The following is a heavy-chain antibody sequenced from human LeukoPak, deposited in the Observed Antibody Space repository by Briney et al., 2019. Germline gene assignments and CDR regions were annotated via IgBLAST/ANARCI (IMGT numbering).Heavy chain of an antibody. CDR2: IYYSGST. J-gene: IGHJ3*02. CDR1: GGSLSSYY. Sequence: SETLSLTCTVSGGSLSSYYWSWLRQPPGEGLEWIGYIYYSGSTNYNPSLKSRVTISVDTSKNQFSLKLSSVTAADTAVYYCARVRPPDIVVVPAAISEGAFDIWGQGTMVTVSS. V-gene: IGHV4-59*12. D-gene: IGHD2-2*02. CDR3: ARVRPPDIVVVPAAISEGAFDI.